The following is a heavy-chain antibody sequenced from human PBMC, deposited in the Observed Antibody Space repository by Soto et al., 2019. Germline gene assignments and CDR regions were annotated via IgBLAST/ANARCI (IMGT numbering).Heavy chain of an antibody. V-gene: IGHV4-59*01. J-gene: IGHJ4*02. Sequence: QVQLQESGPGLVKPSETLSLTCTVSGGSISSYYWSWIRQPPGKGLEWIGYIYYNGSTHYHPSLKIRVTMSLDTSKNHFSLKLSSVPAADTAVYYCARSDGRYWGQGTLVTVSS. CDR1: GGSISSYY. CDR2: IYYNGST. CDR3: ARSDGRY.